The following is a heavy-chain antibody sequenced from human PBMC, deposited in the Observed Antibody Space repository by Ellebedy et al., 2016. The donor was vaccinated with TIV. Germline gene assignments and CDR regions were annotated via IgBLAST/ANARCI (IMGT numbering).Heavy chain of an antibody. CDR2: IYHSGST. J-gene: IGHJ6*02. D-gene: IGHD3/OR15-3a*01. CDR3: ARTDLRYGMDV. Sequence: SETLSLTXTVSGYSIRSGYYWGWIRQPPGKGLDWIGNIYHSGSTYYNPSLRSRVTLSLDKSKNQVSLKLTSVTAADTDVYYCARTDLRYGMDVWGQGTTVSVSS. CDR1: GYSIRSGYY. V-gene: IGHV4-38-2*02.